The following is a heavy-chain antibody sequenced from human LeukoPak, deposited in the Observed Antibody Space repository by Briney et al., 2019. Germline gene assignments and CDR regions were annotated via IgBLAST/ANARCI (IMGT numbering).Heavy chain of an antibody. Sequence: GGSLRLSCPASGFTFSDYYMSWIRQTPGKGLEWVSYISSSGTTMEYANSVKGRFTISRDNGKDSLYLQMNSLEVEDTAVYYCAKGHTYGMIWGQGTLVSVSS. D-gene: IGHD2-8*01. CDR1: GFTFSDYY. V-gene: IGHV3-11*01. CDR2: ISSSGTTM. J-gene: IGHJ4*02. CDR3: AKGHTYGMI.